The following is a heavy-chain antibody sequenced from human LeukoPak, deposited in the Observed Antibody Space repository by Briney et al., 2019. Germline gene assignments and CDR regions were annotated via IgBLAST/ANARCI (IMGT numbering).Heavy chain of an antibody. D-gene: IGHD5-24*01. CDR2: IYYSGST. Sequence: SETLSLTCTVSGGSISSSSYYWGWIRQPPGKGLEWIGSIYYSGSTYYNPSLKSRVTMSVDTSKNQFSLKLSSVTAADTAVYYCARGDSRDGYNRPSDYWGQGTLVTVSS. J-gene: IGHJ4*02. V-gene: IGHV4-39*07. CDR1: GGSISSSSYY. CDR3: ARGDSRDGYNRPSDY.